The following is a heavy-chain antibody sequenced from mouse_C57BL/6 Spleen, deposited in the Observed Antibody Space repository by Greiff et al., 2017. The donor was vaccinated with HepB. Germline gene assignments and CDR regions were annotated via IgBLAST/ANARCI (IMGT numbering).Heavy chain of an antibody. Sequence: EVQGVESGGDLVKPGGSLKLSCAASGFTFSSYGMSWVRQTPDKRLEWVATISSGGSYTYYPDSVKGRFTISRYNAKNTLYLQMSSLKSEDTAMYYCARHAVYYDYGGYAMDYWGQGTSVTVSS. CDR1: GFTFSSYG. J-gene: IGHJ4*01. D-gene: IGHD2-4*01. V-gene: IGHV5-6*01. CDR3: ARHAVYYDYGGYAMDY. CDR2: ISSGGSYT.